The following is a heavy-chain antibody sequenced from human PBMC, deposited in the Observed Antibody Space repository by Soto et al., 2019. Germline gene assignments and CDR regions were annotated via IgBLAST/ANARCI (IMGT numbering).Heavy chain of an antibody. CDR1: GYTFTSYY. CDR2: INPSGGNT. J-gene: IGHJ4*02. Sequence: ASVKVSCKASGYTFTSYYMHWVRQAPGQGLEWMGIINPSGGNTKYSQKFQGRVTITRDTSASTAYMELSSLRSEDTAVYYCARELYYDFWSGYYSPFDYWGQGTLVTVSS. V-gene: IGHV1-46*01. D-gene: IGHD3-3*01. CDR3: ARELYYDFWSGYYSPFDY.